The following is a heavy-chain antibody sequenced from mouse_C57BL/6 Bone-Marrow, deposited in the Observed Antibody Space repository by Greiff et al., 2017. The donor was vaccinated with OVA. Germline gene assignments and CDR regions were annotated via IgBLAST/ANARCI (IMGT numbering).Heavy chain of an antibody. V-gene: IGHV5-9-1*02. CDR3: TRGTTVADYYAMDY. CDR2: ISSGGDYI. J-gene: IGHJ4*01. CDR1: GFTFSSYA. Sequence: EVKVVESGEGLVKPGGSLKLSCAASGFTFSSYAMSWVRQTPEKRLEWVAYISSGGDYIYYADTVKGRFTISRDNARNTLYLQMSSLKSEDTAMYYCTRGTTVADYYAMDYWGQGTSVTVSS. D-gene: IGHD1-1*01.